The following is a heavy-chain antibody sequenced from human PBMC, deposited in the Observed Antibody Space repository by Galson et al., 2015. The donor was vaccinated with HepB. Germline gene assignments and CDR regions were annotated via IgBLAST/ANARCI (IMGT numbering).Heavy chain of an antibody. CDR2: IRRQIYGGTR. CDR1: GFTFGDYA. Sequence: SLRLSCAVAGFTFGDYALTWYRQGPGKGLEWVGFIRRQIYGGTREYAASVKGRFTISRDDSKSIAYLQMNSLRTEDTGVYHCAREECGVGSCYSWFDPWGQETLVTVSS. CDR3: AREECGVGSCYSWFDP. J-gene: IGHJ5*02. V-gene: IGHV3-49*03. D-gene: IGHD2-15*01.